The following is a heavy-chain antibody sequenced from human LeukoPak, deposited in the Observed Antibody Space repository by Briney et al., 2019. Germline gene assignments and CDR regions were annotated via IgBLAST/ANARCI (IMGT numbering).Heavy chain of an antibody. CDR1: GFIFSNYG. J-gene: IGHJ4*02. Sequence: GGTLRLSCAASGFIFSNYGMTWVRQAPGKGLEWVSAISGSGDSTYYADSVKGRFTISRDNAKNSLYLQINSLRAEDTAVYYCAKEDWNYNFDYWGQGTLVTVSS. D-gene: IGHD1-7*01. CDR3: AKEDWNYNFDY. V-gene: IGHV3-23*01. CDR2: ISGSGDST.